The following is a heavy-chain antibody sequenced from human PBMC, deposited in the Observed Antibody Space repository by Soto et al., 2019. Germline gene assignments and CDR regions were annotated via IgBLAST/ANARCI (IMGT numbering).Heavy chain of an antibody. Sequence: PSETLSLTCTVSGGSISSYYWSLIRQPPGRGREWIGYMYYSGSTNYNPFLKSRVTISVDTSKTQFSLTLSSVTAADTAVYYCARYSSSAFDYWGQGTLVTVSS. CDR2: MYYSGST. D-gene: IGHD6-6*01. J-gene: IGHJ4*02. CDR1: GGSISSYY. CDR3: ARYSSSAFDY. V-gene: IGHV4-59*01.